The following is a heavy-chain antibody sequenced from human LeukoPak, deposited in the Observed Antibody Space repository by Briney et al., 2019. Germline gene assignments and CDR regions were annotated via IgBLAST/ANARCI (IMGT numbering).Heavy chain of an antibody. Sequence: PGGSPRLSCAASGFTFSSYGMHWVRQAPGKGLEWVAVISYDGSNKYYADSVKGRFTISRDNSKNTLYLQMNSLRAEDTAVYYCAKDYCSGGSCFHFDYWGQGTLVTVSS. CDR1: GFTFSSYG. D-gene: IGHD2-15*01. V-gene: IGHV3-30*18. J-gene: IGHJ4*02. CDR3: AKDYCSGGSCFHFDY. CDR2: ISYDGSNK.